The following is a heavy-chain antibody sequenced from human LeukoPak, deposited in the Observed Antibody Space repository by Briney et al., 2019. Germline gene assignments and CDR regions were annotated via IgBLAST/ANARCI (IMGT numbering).Heavy chain of an antibody. CDR1: GFSFSSHA. CDR2: ISISGDDT. CDR3: ANEIRPNDY. J-gene: IGHJ4*02. V-gene: IGHV3-23*01. Sequence: GSLRPSCATSGFSFSSHAMTWVRQAPGKGLEWLSAISISGDDTYYADSVKGRFTISRDNSKNTLYLQMNSLSADDTAMYYCANEIRPNDYWGQGTLVTVSS. D-gene: IGHD4-17*01.